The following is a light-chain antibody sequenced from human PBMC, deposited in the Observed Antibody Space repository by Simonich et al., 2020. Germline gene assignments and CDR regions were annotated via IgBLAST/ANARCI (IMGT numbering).Light chain of an antibody. J-gene: IGLJ2*01. CDR3: QSYDSSNQV. CDR2: EDN. CDR1: SGTIASNY. Sequence: NFMLTQPHSVSESPGKTVTISCTRKSGTIASNYVQWYQQRPGSAPTTVIYEDNQRPSGVPDRFSGSSDSSSNSASLTISGLKTEDEADYYCQSYDSSNQVFGGGTKLTVL. V-gene: IGLV6-57*03.